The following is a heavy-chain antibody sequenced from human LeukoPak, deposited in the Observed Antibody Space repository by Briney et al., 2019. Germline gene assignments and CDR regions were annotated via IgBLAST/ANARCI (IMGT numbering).Heavy chain of an antibody. J-gene: IGHJ4*02. CDR2: IKSKTDGGTT. CDR3: TTAQFYGSGRFFDY. D-gene: IGHD3-10*01. Sequence: GGSLRLSRAASGFTFTNAWMTWVRQAPGKGLEWVGRIKSKTDGGTTDYAAPVKGRFTISRDDSKNTLYLQMNSLKTEDTAVYYCTTAQFYGSGRFFDYWGQGTLVTVSS. V-gene: IGHV3-15*01. CDR1: GFTFTNAW.